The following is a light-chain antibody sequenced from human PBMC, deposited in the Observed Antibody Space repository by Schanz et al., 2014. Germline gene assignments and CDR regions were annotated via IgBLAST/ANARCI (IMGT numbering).Light chain of an antibody. V-gene: IGLV2-14*03. CDR3: SSYTGSSTQV. CDR1: SSDVGGYNY. CDR2: YVI. Sequence: QSALTQPASVSGSPGQSITISCTGTSSDVGGYNYVSWYQHHPGKSPNLLISYVIPLPSFVSDRFSGSKSGNTASLTISGLQAEDEADYYCSSYTGSSTQVFGGGTKLTVL. J-gene: IGLJ3*02.